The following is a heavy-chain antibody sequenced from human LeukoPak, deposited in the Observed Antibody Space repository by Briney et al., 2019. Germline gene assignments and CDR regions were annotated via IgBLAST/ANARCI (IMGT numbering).Heavy chain of an antibody. J-gene: IGHJ4*02. CDR1: GDSISSSSYY. D-gene: IGHD1-1*01. V-gene: IGHV4-39*07. Sequence: PSETLSLTCTVSGDSISSSSYYWGWIRQPPGKGLEWIGSIYYSGSTNYNPSLKSRVTISVDTSKNQFSLKLSSVTAADTAVYYCARAFTTTGSFAVDYWGQGTLVTVSS. CDR3: ARAFTTTGSFAVDY. CDR2: IYYSGST.